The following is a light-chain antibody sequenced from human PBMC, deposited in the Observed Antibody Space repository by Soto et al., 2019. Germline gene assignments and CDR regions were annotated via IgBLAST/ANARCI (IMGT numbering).Light chain of an antibody. V-gene: IGLV1-40*01. CDR1: NSNIGAGYD. CDR2: GNI. J-gene: IGLJ1*01. Sequence: QAVVTQPPSMSGAPGQRVTISCTGSNSNIGAGYDVHWYQQLPGTAPKLLIYGNINRPSGVPDRFSGSKSGTSASLAITGLQAEDEADYYCQSYDSSLSGYVFGTGTKLTVL. CDR3: QSYDSSLSGYV.